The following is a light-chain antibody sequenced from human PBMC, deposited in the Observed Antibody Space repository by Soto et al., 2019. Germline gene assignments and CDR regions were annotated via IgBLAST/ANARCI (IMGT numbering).Light chain of an antibody. Sequence: EIVLTQFPGTLSLSPGERATLSCRPSQSLSSSYLVWYQQKPGQAPRLLIYAASRRATGIPDRFSGSGSATEYTLTISRLEPEDSAVYYCQKQWTFGQGTKLEIK. CDR1: QSLSSSY. J-gene: IGKJ2*02. CDR2: AAS. CDR3: QKQWT. V-gene: IGKV3-20*01.